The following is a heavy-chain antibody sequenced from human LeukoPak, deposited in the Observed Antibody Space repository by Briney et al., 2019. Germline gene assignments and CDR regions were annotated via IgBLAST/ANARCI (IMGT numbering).Heavy chain of an antibody. D-gene: IGHD3-22*01. CDR1: GGSISSYY. Sequence: SETLSLTCTVSGGSISSYYWSWIRQPPGKGLEWIGYIYYSGSTNYNPSLKSRVTISVDTSKNQFSLKLSSVTAADTAVYYCAREALFSNYYDSSGLAYWGQGTLVTVSS. CDR2: IYYSGST. V-gene: IGHV4-59*01. J-gene: IGHJ4*02. CDR3: AREALFSNYYDSSGLAY.